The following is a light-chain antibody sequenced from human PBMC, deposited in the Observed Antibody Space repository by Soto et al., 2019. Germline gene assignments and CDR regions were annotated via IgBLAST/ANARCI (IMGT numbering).Light chain of an antibody. J-gene: IGLJ1*01. Sequence: QSALAQPASVSGSPGQSITISCTGASGYVGTYSLVSWYQQHPGKAPKVVIYEGHKRPSGVPDRFSGSTSVNTASLTISGLQTDDEAEYYCCLDVGAATYVFETGTKLTVL. CDR2: EGH. V-gene: IGLV2-23*01. CDR3: CLDVGAATYV. CDR1: SGYVGTYSL.